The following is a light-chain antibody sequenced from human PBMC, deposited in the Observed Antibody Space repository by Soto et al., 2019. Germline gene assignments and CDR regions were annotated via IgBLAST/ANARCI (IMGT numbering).Light chain of an antibody. CDR1: SSDVGSYNL. V-gene: IGLV2-23*01. CDR3: CSYAGSSPLYV. Sequence: QSALTQPASVSGSPGQSITLSCTGTSSDVGSYNLVSWYQQHPGKAPKLMIYEGSKRPSGVSNRFSGSKSGNTASLTISGLQAEDEADYYCCSYAGSSPLYVFGTGTKLTVL. J-gene: IGLJ1*01. CDR2: EGS.